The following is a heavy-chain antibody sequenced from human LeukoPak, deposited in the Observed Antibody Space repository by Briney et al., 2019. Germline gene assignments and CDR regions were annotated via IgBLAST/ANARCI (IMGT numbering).Heavy chain of an antibody. Sequence: PGGSLRLSCTASGFRFGDYAMSWVRQAPGKGLEWVGSIRSKTYGGTTEYAASVKGRFTISRDDSKSGAYLQMNSLKTQDTAVYYCTRVVETAMGPYFDYWGQGTLVFVSS. CDR1: GFRFGDYA. D-gene: IGHD5-18*01. J-gene: IGHJ4*02. CDR2: IRSKTYGGTT. V-gene: IGHV3-49*04. CDR3: TRVVETAMGPYFDY.